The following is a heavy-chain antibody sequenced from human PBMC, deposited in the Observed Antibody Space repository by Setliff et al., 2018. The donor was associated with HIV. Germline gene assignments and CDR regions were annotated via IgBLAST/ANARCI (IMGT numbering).Heavy chain of an antibody. CDR1: GFTVSSNY. Sequence: GGSLRLSCAASGFTVSSNYMSWARQAPGKGLECISIIYSGDSTYYADSVKGRFTVSRDNSKNTLYLQMNSLRAEDTAVYYCARAPGSSWYRAAYYYMDVWGKGTTVTVSS. CDR2: IYSGDST. D-gene: IGHD6-13*01. V-gene: IGHV3-53*01. CDR3: ARAPGSSWYRAAYYYMDV. J-gene: IGHJ6*03.